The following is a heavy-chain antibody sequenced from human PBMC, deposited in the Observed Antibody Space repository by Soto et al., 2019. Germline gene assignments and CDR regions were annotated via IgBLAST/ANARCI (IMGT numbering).Heavy chain of an antibody. J-gene: IGHJ6*02. CDR1: GFTFSSYA. D-gene: IGHD4-4*01. V-gene: IGHV3-30-3*01. Sequence: PGGSLRLSCAASGFTFSSYAMHWVRQAPGKGLEWVAVISYDGSNKYYADSVKGRFTISRDNSKNTLYLQMNSLRAEDTAVYYCAREDVPTVISGGMDVWGQGTTVTVSS. CDR2: ISYDGSNK. CDR3: AREDVPTVISGGMDV.